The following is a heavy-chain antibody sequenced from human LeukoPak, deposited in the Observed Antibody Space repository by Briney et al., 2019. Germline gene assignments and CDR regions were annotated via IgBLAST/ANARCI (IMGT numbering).Heavy chain of an antibody. Sequence: SETLSLTCAVYGGSFSGYYWSWIRQPPGKGLEWIGEINHSGSTNYNPSLKSRVTISVDTSKNQFSLKLSSVTAADTAVYYCARGFPTSSRWFDPWGQGTLVTVS. CDR2: INHSGST. D-gene: IGHD6-6*01. V-gene: IGHV4-34*01. CDR3: ARGFPTSSRWFDP. J-gene: IGHJ5*02. CDR1: GGSFSGYY.